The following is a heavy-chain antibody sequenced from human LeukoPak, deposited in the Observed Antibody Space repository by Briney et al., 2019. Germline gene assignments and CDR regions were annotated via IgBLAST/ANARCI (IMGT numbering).Heavy chain of an antibody. D-gene: IGHD3-22*01. V-gene: IGHV3-23*01. CDR2: ISGSGSGGST. CDR1: GFTFSSSA. CDR3: AKDPGAVYYDSSGYYSPEGYFDY. Sequence: GGSLRLSCAASGFTFSSSAMSWVRQAPGKGLEWVSSISGSGSGGSTYYADSVKGRFTISRDNSKNTLYLQMNSLRAEDTAVYYCAKDPGAVYYDSSGYYSPEGYFDYWGQGTLVTVSS. J-gene: IGHJ4*02.